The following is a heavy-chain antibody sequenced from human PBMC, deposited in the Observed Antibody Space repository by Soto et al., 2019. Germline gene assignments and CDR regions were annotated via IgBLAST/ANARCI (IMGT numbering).Heavy chain of an antibody. Sequence: GASVKVSCKASGGTFSSYAISWVRQAPGQGLEWMGGIIPIFGTANYAQKFQGRVTITADESTSTAHMELSSLRSEDTAVYYCARGDYVLRYFDWPRHWGQGTLVTVSS. CDR3: ARGDYVLRYFDWPRH. J-gene: IGHJ4*02. D-gene: IGHD3-9*01. CDR1: GGTFSSYA. CDR2: IIPIFGTA. V-gene: IGHV1-69*13.